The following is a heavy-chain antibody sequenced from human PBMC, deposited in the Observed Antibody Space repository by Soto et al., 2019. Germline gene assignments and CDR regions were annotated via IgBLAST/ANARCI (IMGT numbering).Heavy chain of an antibody. D-gene: IGHD1-26*01. Sequence: SETLSLTCAVYGGSFSSYYWSWIRQPPGKGLEWIGEINHSGSTNYNPSLKSRVTISVDTSKNQFSLKLSSVTAADTAVYYCARVPIVGATGTDYWGQGTLVTVSS. CDR2: INHSGST. V-gene: IGHV4-34*01. CDR3: ARVPIVGATGTDY. CDR1: GGSFSSYY. J-gene: IGHJ4*02.